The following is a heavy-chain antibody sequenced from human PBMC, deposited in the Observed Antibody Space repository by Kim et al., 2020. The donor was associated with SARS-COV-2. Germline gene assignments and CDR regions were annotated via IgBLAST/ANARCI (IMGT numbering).Heavy chain of an antibody. CDR3: ARHSAYSSSWYGKGYGMDV. V-gene: IGHV5-51*01. CDR2: IYPGDSDT. D-gene: IGHD6-13*01. CDR1: GYSFTSYW. Sequence: GESLKISCKGSGYSFTSYWIGWVRQMPGKGLEWMGIIYPGDSDTRYSPSFQGQVTISADKSISTAYLQWSSLKASDTAMYYCARHSAYSSSWYGKGYGMDVWGQGTTVTVSS. J-gene: IGHJ6*02.